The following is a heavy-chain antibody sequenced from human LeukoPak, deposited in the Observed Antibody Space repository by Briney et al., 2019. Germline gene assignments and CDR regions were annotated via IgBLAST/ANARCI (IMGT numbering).Heavy chain of an antibody. J-gene: IGHJ4*02. D-gene: IGHD3-22*01. CDR2: ISAYNGNT. Sequence: ASVKVSCKASGYTFTSYGISWVRQAPGQGLEWMGWISAYNGNTNYAQKLQGRVTMTTDTSTSTAYMELRSLRSDDTAVYYCAVVTYYYDSSGYYLPWYWGQGTLVTVSS. CDR1: GYTFTSYG. V-gene: IGHV1-18*01. CDR3: AVVTYYYDSSGYYLPWY.